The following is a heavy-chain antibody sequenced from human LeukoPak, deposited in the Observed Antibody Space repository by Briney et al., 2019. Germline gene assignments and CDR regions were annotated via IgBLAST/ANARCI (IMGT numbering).Heavy chain of an antibody. CDR2: IIPIFGTA. V-gene: IGHV1-69*13. D-gene: IGHD6-19*01. Sequence: SVKVSCKASGYTFTSYYMHWVRQAPGQGLEWMGGIIPIFGTANYAQKFQGRVTITADESTSTAYMELSSLRSEDTAVYYCARDLAVAVAGYYFDYWGQGTLVTVSS. J-gene: IGHJ4*02. CDR3: ARDLAVAVAGYYFDY. CDR1: GYTFTSYY.